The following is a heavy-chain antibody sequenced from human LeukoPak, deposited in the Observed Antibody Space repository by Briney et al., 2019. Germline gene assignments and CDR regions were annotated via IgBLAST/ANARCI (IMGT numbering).Heavy chain of an antibody. V-gene: IGHV3-64*01. J-gene: IGHJ4*02. D-gene: IGHD3-22*01. CDR1: GFTFSGYA. Sequence: GGSLRLSCAASGFTFSGYAMHWVRQAPGKGLEYVSAISSNGGRTYYENSVKGRFTISRDNSKNTLYLQIGSLRAEDMAVYYCARDFVHYYDSSGFEYYFDFWGQGTLVTVSS. CDR3: ARDFVHYYDSSGFEYYFDF. CDR2: ISSNGGRT.